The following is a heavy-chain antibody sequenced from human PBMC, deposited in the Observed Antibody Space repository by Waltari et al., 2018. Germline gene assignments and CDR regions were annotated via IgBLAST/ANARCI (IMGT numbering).Heavy chain of an antibody. CDR2: IYTSGST. Sequence: QVQLQESGPGLVKPSETLSLTCTVSGGSISSYYWSWIRQPAGKGLEWIGRIYTSGSTNYNPALERRVTMAVDTCKNQFSLKLSSVTAADTAVYYCARTDTGLFDYWGQGTLVTVSS. D-gene: IGHD5-18*01. J-gene: IGHJ4*02. CDR3: ARTDTGLFDY. CDR1: GGSISSYY. V-gene: IGHV4-4*07.